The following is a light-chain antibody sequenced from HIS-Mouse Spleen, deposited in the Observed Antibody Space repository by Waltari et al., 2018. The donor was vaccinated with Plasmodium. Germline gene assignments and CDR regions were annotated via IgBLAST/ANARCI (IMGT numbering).Light chain of an antibody. V-gene: IGLV2-23*01. CDR1: SSDVGSYHL. J-gene: IGLJ3*02. CDR2: EGS. Sequence: QSALTQPASVSGSPGQSITLSCTGTSSDVGSYHLVSWYQQHPGKAPKLMIYEGSKRPSGVSNRFSGSKSGNTASLTISGLQAEDEADYYCCSYAGSSTSWVFGGGTKLTVL. CDR3: CSYAGSSTSWV.